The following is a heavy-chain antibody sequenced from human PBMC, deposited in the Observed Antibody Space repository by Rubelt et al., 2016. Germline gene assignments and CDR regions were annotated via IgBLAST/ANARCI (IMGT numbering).Heavy chain of an antibody. J-gene: IGHJ4*02. Sequence: QVQLQQWGAGLLKPSETLSLTCAVYGGSFSGYYWSWIRQPPGKGLEWIGEINHSGSTNYNPSLKSRVTISVDTSKNQFSLKLSAVTAADTDVYYCARVRITIFGVVIRNFDYWGQGTLVTVSS. V-gene: IGHV4-34*01. CDR3: ARVRITIFGVVIRNFDY. D-gene: IGHD3-3*01. CDR2: INHSGST. CDR1: GGSFSGYY.